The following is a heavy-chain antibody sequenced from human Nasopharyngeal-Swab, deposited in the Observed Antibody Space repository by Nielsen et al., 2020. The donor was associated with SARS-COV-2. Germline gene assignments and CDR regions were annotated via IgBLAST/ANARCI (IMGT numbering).Heavy chain of an antibody. CDR1: GYTFTSYY. D-gene: IGHD5-12*01. V-gene: IGHV1-46*01. CDR2: INPSGGST. J-gene: IGHJ4*02. CDR3: ARPRYGGYEISPPNY. Sequence: ASVKVSCKASGYTFTSYYMHWVRQAPGPGLEWMGIINPSGGSTSYAQKFQGRVTMTRDTSTSTVYMELSSLRSEDTAVYYCARPRYGGYEISPPNYWGQGTLVTVSS.